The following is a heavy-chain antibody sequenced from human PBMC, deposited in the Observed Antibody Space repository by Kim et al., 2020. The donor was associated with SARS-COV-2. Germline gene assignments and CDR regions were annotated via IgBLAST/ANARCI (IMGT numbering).Heavy chain of an antibody. Sequence: SSTYYADSVKGRFTISRDNSKNTLYLQMNSLRAEDTAVYYCAKDQNWFDPWGQGTLVTVSS. CDR2: SST. J-gene: IGHJ5*02. V-gene: IGHV3-23*03. CDR3: AKDQNWFDP.